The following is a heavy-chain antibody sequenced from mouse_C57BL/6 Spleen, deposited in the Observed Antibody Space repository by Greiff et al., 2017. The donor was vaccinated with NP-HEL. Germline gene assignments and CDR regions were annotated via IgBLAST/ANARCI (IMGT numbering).Heavy chain of an antibody. V-gene: IGHV3-6*01. CDR3: ARLITRYFDY. D-gene: IGHD2-4*01. CDR2: ISYDGSN. J-gene: IGHJ2*01. Sequence: EVQLQESGPGLVKPSQSLSLTCSVTGYSITSGYYWNWIRQFPGNKLEWMGYISYDGSNNYNPSLKNRISITRDTSKNQFFLKLNSVTTEDTATYYCARLITRYFDYWGQGTTLTVSS. CDR1: GYSITSGYY.